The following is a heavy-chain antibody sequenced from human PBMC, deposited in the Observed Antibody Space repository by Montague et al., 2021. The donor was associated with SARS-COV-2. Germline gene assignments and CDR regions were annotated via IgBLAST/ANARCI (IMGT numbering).Heavy chain of an antibody. V-gene: IGHV3-48*03. J-gene: IGHJ4*02. CDR1: GFIFSSYE. CDR2: ISNSGDTK. D-gene: IGHD3-22*01. Sequence: SLRLSCAASGFIFSSYEMNWVRQAPGKGLEWVSYISNSGDTKYYADFVXGRFTISRDNAKNSLYLQMSSLRAEDTAVYYCARAGEDYYYDSSGFLYWGQGILVTVSS. CDR3: ARAGEDYYYDSSGFLY.